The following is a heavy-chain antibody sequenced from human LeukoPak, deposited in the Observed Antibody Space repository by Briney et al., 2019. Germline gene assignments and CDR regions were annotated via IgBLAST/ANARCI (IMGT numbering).Heavy chain of an antibody. J-gene: IGHJ4*02. D-gene: IGHD2-2*01. Sequence: PTETLSLTCTVSGVSISSSNSYWGWIRQPPGKGLEWISSIYYSGNTYYNASLKSQVSISIDTSKNQFSLRLTSVTAADTAVYYCARGPTYQPIDYWGQGTLVTVSS. CDR1: GVSISSSNSY. CDR2: IYYSGNT. V-gene: IGHV4-39*01. CDR3: ARGPTYQPIDY.